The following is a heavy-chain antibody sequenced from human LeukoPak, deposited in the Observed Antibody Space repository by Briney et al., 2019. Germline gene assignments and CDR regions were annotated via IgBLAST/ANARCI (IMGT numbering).Heavy chain of an antibody. CDR3: AKDLIGGYYYYGMDV. Sequence: GGSLRLSCAASGFTFSSYGMHWVRQAPGKGLEWVAFIRYDGSNKYYADSVKGRFTISRDNSKNTLYLQMNSLRAEDTVVYYCAKDLIGGYYYYGMDVWGQGTTVTVSS. D-gene: IGHD3-10*01. CDR2: IRYDGSNK. CDR1: GFTFSSYG. V-gene: IGHV3-30*02. J-gene: IGHJ6*02.